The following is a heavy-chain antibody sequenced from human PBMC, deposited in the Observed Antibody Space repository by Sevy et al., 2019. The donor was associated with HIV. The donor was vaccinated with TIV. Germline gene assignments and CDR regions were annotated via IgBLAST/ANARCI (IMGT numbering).Heavy chain of an antibody. J-gene: IGHJ3*02. CDR2: ISYDGSNK. V-gene: IGHV3-30-3*01. CDR1: GFTFSSYA. CDR3: ARDVGRGYNAFDI. Sequence: GGCLRLSCAASGFTFSSYAMHWVRQAPGKGLEWVAVISYDGSNKYYADSVKGRFTISRDNSKNTLYLQMNSLRAEDTAVYYCARDVGRGYNAFDIWGPGTMVTVSS. D-gene: IGHD5-12*01.